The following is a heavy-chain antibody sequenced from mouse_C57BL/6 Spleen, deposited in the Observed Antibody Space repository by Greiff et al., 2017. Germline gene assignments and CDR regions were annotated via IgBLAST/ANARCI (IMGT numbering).Heavy chain of an antibody. V-gene: IGHV1-69*01. D-gene: IGHD3-2*02. CDR2: IDPSDSYT. CDR1: GYTFTSYW. Sequence: QVQLQQPGAELVMPGASVKLSCKASGYTFTSYWMHWVKQRPGQGLEWIGEIDPSDSYTNYNQKFKGKSTLTVDKSSSTAYMQLSSLTSEDAAVYYCARELRGTHYYAMDYWGQGTSVTVSS. CDR3: ARELRGTHYYAMDY. J-gene: IGHJ4*01.